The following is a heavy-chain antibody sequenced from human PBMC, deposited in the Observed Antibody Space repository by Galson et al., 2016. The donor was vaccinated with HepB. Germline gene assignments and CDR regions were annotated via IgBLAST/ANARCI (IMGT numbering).Heavy chain of an antibody. D-gene: IGHD6-19*01. V-gene: IGHV3-23*01. J-gene: IGHJ4*02. CDR3: AKEISVAGVNGLPSDY. CDR2: ISGTDGRT. Sequence: SLRLSCAASGFTFINYAMSWVRQAPGKGLEWVSGISGTDGRTLYADSVKGRFTISRDNSKNTLYLQMNSLRAEDTAVYYCAKEISVAGVNGLPSDYRGQGTLVTVSS. CDR1: GFTFINYA.